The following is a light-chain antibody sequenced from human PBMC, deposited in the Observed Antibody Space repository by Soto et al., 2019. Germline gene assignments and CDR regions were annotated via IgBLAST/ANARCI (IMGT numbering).Light chain of an antibody. CDR2: DAS. J-gene: IGKJ4*01. V-gene: IGKV3-15*01. CDR1: QSVSSN. Sequence: EIVMTQSPATLSVSPGERATLSCSASQSVSSNLAWYHQKPGQAPRLIIYDASTRATGIPARLSGSGSGTEFTLTISSLQSEAFAVYYCQPYNDGLTFCGGTKVEIK. CDR3: QPYNDGLT.